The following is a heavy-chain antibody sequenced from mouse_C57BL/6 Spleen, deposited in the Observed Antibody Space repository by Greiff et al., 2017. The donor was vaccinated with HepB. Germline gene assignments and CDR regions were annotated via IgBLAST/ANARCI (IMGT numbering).Heavy chain of an antibody. D-gene: IGHD2-1*01. CDR2: ISDGGSYT. CDR3: ARVYGNYLFAY. CDR1: GFTFSSYA. V-gene: IGHV5-4*01. Sequence: EVQGVESGGGLVKPGGSLKLSCAASGFTFSSYAMSWVRQTPEKRLEWVATISDGGSYTYYPDNVKGRFTISRDNAKNNLYLQMSHLKSEDTAMYYCARVYGNYLFAYWGQGTLVTVSA. J-gene: IGHJ3*01.